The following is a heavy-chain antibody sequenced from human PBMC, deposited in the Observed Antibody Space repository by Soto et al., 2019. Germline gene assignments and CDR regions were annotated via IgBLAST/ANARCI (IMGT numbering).Heavy chain of an antibody. CDR1: GGTFSSYA. Sequence: QVQLVQSGAEVKKPGSSVKVSCKASGGTFSSYAISWVRQAPGQGLEWMGGIIPIFGTANYAQKFQGRVTITADESTSTDYMELSSLRSEDTAVYYCARGGDIVVVVAATYFDYWGQGTLVTVSS. V-gene: IGHV1-69*01. D-gene: IGHD2-15*01. CDR2: IIPIFGTA. J-gene: IGHJ4*02. CDR3: ARGGDIVVVVAATYFDY.